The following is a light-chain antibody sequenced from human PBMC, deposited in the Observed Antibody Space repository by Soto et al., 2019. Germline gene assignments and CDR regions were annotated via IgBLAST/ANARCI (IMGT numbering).Light chain of an antibody. Sequence: DLQRTQSPSALSASVGARAAITGRASQSISSWLAWYQQQPGKAPKLLIYAASSLESGVPSWFSGGAAGTYFPLTISSLPPDDVASYYRQQYNSYWTFGQGTKVDIK. CDR1: QSISSW. J-gene: IGKJ1*01. CDR3: QQYNSYWT. V-gene: IGKV1-5*01. CDR2: AAS.